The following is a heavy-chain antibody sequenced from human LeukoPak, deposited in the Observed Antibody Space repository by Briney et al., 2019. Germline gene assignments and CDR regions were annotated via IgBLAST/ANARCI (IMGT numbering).Heavy chain of an antibody. CDR3: ARDGGYRAIDY. CDR1: GFTFSSYS. CDR2: ISSSSSYI. V-gene: IGHV3-21*01. Sequence: RSLSLSCAASGFTFSSYSMNWVRQAPGKGLEWVSSISSSSSYIYYADSVKGRFTISRDNAKNSLYLQMNSLRAEDTAVYYCARDGGYRAIDYWGQGTLVTVSS. J-gene: IGHJ4*02. D-gene: IGHD5-12*01.